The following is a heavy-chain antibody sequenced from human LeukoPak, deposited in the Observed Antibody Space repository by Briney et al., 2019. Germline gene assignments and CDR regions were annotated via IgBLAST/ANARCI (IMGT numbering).Heavy chain of an antibody. CDR3: AKWWGDPDFDY. D-gene: IGHD2-15*01. J-gene: IGHJ4*02. CDR2: ISGSGGST. V-gene: IGHV3-23*01. Sequence: HSGGSLRLSCAASGFTFSSYAMSWVRQGPGKGLEWVSAISGSGGSTYYADSVKGRFTISRDNSKNTLYLQMNSLRAEDTAVYYCAKWWGDPDFDYWGQGTLVTVSS. CDR1: GFTFSSYA.